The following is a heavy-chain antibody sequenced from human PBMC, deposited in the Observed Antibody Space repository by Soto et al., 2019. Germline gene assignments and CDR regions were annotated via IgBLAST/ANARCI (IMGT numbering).Heavy chain of an antibody. CDR2: ISGSGGNT. CDR1: GFTFSTYA. D-gene: IGHD2-15*01. V-gene: IGHV3-23*01. J-gene: IGHJ6*02. CDR3: ARDLYCSGGSCYSYGMDC. Sequence: GGSLRLSCAASGFTFSTYAMTWVRQAPGKGLEWVSSISGSGGNTYYADSVKGRFTISRDNSKNTLYLQMNNLRAEDTAVYYCARDLYCSGGSCYSYGMDCWGQGTTVTVSS.